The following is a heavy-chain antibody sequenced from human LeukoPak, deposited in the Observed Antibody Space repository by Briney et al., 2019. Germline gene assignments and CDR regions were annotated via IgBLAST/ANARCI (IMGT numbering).Heavy chain of an antibody. V-gene: IGHV1-69*05. Sequence: SVKVSCKASGGTFSSYTITWVRQAPGQGLEWMGGISPISGTTNYAQQFQGRVTITTDESTSTAYMEMSSLRSEDTAVYYCATPPTGTTTTGEYYFEYWGQGTLVTVSS. CDR1: GGTFSSYT. CDR3: ATPPTGTTTTGEYYFEY. CDR2: ISPISGTT. J-gene: IGHJ4*02. D-gene: IGHD1-1*01.